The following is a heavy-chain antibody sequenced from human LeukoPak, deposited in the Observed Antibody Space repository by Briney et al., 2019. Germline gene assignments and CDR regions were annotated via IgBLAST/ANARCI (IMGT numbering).Heavy chain of an antibody. CDR3: ARGVGAVLRPRGFDY. CDR1: GSSISGCGYS. Sequence: SETLSLTCAVSGSSISGCGYSWSWIRQPPGKGLEWLGYIYHSGSTYYNPSLKSRVTISVDRSKNQFSLKLSSVTAADTAVYYCARGVGAVLRPRGFDYWGQGTLVTVSS. D-gene: IGHD1-26*01. V-gene: IGHV4-30-2*01. CDR2: IYHSGST. J-gene: IGHJ4*02.